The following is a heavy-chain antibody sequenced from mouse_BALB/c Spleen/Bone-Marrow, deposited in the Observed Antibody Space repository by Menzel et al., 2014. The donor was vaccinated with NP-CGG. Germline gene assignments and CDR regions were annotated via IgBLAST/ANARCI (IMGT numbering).Heavy chain of an antibody. V-gene: IGHV1-69*01. Sequence: QVQLQQPGAELGMPGASVKMSCKASGYTFTDKWMYWVKQRPGQGLEWIGAIDTSDSYTNYNQKFMGKASLTVDASSSTAYMQVSSLTSDDSAVYYCARGGHGFSLDYWGQGTSVAVSS. CDR1: GYTFTDKW. CDR2: IDTSDSYT. D-gene: IGHD2-2*01. CDR3: ARGGHGFSLDY. J-gene: IGHJ4*01.